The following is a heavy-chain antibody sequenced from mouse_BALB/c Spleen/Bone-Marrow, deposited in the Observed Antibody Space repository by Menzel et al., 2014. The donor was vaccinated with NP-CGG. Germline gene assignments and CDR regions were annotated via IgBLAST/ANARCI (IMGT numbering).Heavy chain of an antibody. Sequence: EVKVVESGGGLVQPGGSRKLSCAASGFTFSDYGMAWVRQAPGKGLEWVAFISNKAYSIYYADTVTGRFTISRENAKNTRYLEMNRITSEHKAMSYYSRDKVKYYSTSYWYFDVWGAGTTVTVSS. CDR1: GFTFSDYG. J-gene: IGHJ1*01. CDR3: SRDKVKYYSTSYWYFDV. V-gene: IGHV5-15*02. D-gene: IGHD1-1*01. CDR2: ISNKAYSI.